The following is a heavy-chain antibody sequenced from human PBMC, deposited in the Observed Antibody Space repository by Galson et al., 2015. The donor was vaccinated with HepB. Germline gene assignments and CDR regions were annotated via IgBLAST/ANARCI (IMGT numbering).Heavy chain of an antibody. V-gene: IGHV3-66*01. CDR1: GFTVSSNY. J-gene: IGHJ2*01. Sequence: SLRPPCAAFGFTVSSNYMCWFRQAPGKGMEGGSVIYNGGSTYYADSVKGRFTISRENSKNKLYLQMNSRRAEDTAVYYCSRERRGQQLVLTNWYFDVWGRGTLVTVSS. CDR3: SRERRGQQLVLTNWYFDV. CDR2: IYNGGST. D-gene: IGHD6-13*01.